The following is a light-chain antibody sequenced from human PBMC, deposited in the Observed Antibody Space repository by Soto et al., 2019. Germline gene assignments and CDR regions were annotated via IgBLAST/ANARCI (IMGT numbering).Light chain of an antibody. CDR1: QAISGY. CDR3: QQRHSYPIT. CDR2: TAS. Sequence: DIQLTQSPSFLSASVGDGITISCRASQAISGYLAWYQQRPGKAPKLLIHTASTLQSGVPSRFSGSGAGAEFTLTISSLQPEDFATYYCQQRHSYPITFGQGTRLEIK. V-gene: IGKV1-9*01. J-gene: IGKJ5*01.